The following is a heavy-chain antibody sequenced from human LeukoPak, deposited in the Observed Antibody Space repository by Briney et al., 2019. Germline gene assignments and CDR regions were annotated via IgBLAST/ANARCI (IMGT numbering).Heavy chain of an antibody. Sequence: SETLTLTCSVSGDSISSSSHYWGWIRQPPGKGLEWIGSIFHSGRAYYTPSLKSRVTMSLDTSKNQFSLRLTSVTAADTAVYYCARQIAVVEPTDPNWFDSWGQGTLVTVSS. V-gene: IGHV4-39*07. J-gene: IGHJ5*01. CDR2: IFHSGRA. CDR1: GDSISSSSHY. D-gene: IGHD2-15*01. CDR3: ARQIAVVEPTDPNWFDS.